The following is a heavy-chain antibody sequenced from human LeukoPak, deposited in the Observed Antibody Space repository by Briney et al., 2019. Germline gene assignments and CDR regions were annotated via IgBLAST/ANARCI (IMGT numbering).Heavy chain of an antibody. J-gene: IGHJ5*02. V-gene: IGHV4-59*01. CDR3: ARVTITGGWFDP. CDR1: GGSISSYY. D-gene: IGHD5-12*01. CDR2: IYYSRST. Sequence: SETLSLTCTVSGGSISSYYWSWIRQPPGKGLEWIGYIYYSRSTNYNPSLKSRVTISVDTSKNQFSLKLSSVTAADTAVYYCARVTITGGWFDPWGQGTLVTVSS.